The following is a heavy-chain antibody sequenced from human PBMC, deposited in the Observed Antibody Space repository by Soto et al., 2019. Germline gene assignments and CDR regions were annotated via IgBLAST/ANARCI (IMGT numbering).Heavy chain of an antibody. V-gene: IGHV3-23*01. Sequence: EVQLLESGGGLVQPGGSLRLSCAASGFTFSSYAMSWVRQAPGKGLEWVSAIGGSGESTHSADSVKGRFSVSRDNSKNTLYLQMNSLRAEDTAVYYCASLPPWAVDYWGGRVYWGQGTLVTVSS. CDR3: ASLPPWAVDYWGGRVY. CDR1: GFTFSSYA. CDR2: IGGSGEST. J-gene: IGHJ4*02. D-gene: IGHD3-3*01.